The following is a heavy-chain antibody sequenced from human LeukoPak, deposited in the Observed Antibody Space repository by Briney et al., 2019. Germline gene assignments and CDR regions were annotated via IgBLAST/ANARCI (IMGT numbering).Heavy chain of an antibody. V-gene: IGHV4-59*01. CDR2: IYYSGSI. J-gene: IGHJ3*02. CDR3: ASAWFGEPPRDAFDI. D-gene: IGHD3-10*01. Sequence: SETLSLTCTVSGGSISSYYWSWIRQPPGKGLEWIGYIYYSGSINYNPSLKSRVAISVDTSKNQFSLKLSSVTAADTAVYYCASAWFGEPPRDAFDIWGQGTMVTVSS. CDR1: GGSISSYY.